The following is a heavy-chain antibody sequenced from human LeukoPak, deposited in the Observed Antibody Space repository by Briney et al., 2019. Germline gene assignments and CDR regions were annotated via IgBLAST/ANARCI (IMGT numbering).Heavy chain of an antibody. CDR1: GYTFTGYY. Sequence: ASVKVSCKASGYTFTGYYMHWVRQAPGQGLEWMGWINPNSGGTNYAQKFQGRVTMTRDTSISTAYMELSRLRSDDTAVYYCARDADYYDSSGYYDHVFDYWGQGTLVTVSS. V-gene: IGHV1-2*02. D-gene: IGHD3-22*01. CDR3: ARDADYYDSSGYYDHVFDY. J-gene: IGHJ4*02. CDR2: INPNSGGT.